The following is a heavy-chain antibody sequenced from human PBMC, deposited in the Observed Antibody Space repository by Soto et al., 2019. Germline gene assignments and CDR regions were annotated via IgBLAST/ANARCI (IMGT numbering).Heavy chain of an antibody. CDR3: ARDSRLWGSTGWKRENLFDI. J-gene: IGHJ3*02. D-gene: IGHD3-16*01. Sequence: QVQLEQSGAEVKRPGSSVKVSCKTSGGNINTYPISWVRQAPGHRLEWMGKIIPIFGTPDYAQKFQGRVTINADEATTTVYMYLRSLKSDDSAVYYCARDSRLWGSTGWKRENLFDIWGQGTMVTVSS. CDR1: GGNINTYP. V-gene: IGHV1-69*18. CDR2: IIPIFGTP.